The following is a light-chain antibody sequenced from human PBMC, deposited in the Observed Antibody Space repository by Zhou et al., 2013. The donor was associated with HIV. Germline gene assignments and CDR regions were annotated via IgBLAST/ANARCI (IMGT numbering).Light chain of an antibody. V-gene: IGKV1D-13*01. CDR3: QQFYNSPLKLT. J-gene: IGKJ4*01. Sequence: AIQLTQSPSSLSASVGDRVTITCRASQGISTALAWYQHKPGIAPRLLIYDASRLERGVPSRFSGSGSGTYFTLTISSLQPEDFATYYCQQFYNSPLKLTFGGGTKVQIK. CDR2: DAS. CDR1: QGISTA.